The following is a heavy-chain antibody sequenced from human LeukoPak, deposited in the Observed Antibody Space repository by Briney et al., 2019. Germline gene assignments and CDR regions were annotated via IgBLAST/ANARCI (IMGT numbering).Heavy chain of an antibody. V-gene: IGHV3-48*02. CDR2: ISSSSNTI. CDR1: GFTFSSYS. J-gene: IGHJ4*02. D-gene: IGHD2-15*01. Sequence: GGSLRLSCAASGFTFSSYSMNWVRQGPGKGLEWVSYISSSSNTIYYADSVKGRFTISRDNARNSLYLQMHSLRDEDTAVYYCARQDCSGGSCYSIPFDYWGQGTLVTASS. CDR3: ARQDCSGGSCYSIPFDY.